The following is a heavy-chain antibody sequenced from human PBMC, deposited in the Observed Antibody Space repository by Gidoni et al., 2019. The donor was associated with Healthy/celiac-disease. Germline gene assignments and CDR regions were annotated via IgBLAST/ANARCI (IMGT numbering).Heavy chain of an antibody. D-gene: IGHD6-13*01. CDR3: ARATWKYSSSWHYFDY. CDR2: IYYSGST. Sequence: QLQLQESGPGLVKPSETLSLTCTVSGGSISSSSYYWGWIRQPPGKGLEWIGSIYYSGSTYYNPSLKSRVTISVDTSKNQFSLKLSSVTAADTAVYYCARATWKYSSSWHYFDYWGQGTLVTVSS. V-gene: IGHV4-39*01. J-gene: IGHJ4*02. CDR1: GGSISSSSYY.